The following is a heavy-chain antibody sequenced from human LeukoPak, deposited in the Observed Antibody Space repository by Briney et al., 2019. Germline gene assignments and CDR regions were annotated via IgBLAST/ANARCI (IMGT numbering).Heavy chain of an antibody. J-gene: IGHJ6*03. CDR2: ISYDGSNK. CDR1: GFTFSSYA. Sequence: TGGSLRLSCAASGFTFSSYAMHWVRQAPGKGLEWVALISYDGSNKYYADSVKGRFTISRDNSKNTLYLQMNSLRAEDTAVYYCTARGNSNGPSGYYYMDVWGKGTTVTVSS. CDR3: TARGNSNGPSGYYYMDV. D-gene: IGHD1-20*01. V-gene: IGHV3-30*01.